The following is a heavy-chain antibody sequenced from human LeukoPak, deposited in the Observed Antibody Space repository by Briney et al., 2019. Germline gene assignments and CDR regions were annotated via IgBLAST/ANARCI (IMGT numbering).Heavy chain of an antibody. V-gene: IGHV4-59*01. D-gene: IGHD1-26*01. J-gene: IGHJ4*02. CDR2: IYYSGST. CDR1: GGSISNYY. CDR3: AREGGSYTSPFDY. Sequence: SETLSLTCTVSGGSISNYYWSWIRQPPGKGLEWIGYIYYSGSTNYNPSLKSRVTISVDTSKNQFSLNLSSVTAADTAVYYCAREGGSYTSPFDYWGQGTLVTVSS.